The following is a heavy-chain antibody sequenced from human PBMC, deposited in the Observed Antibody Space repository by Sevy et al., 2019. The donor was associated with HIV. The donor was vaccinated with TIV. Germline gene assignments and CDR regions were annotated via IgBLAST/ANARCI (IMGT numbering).Heavy chain of an antibody. CDR1: TFTFSDYY. CDR3: ARVRYNYGSYYFDY. D-gene: IGHD5-18*01. J-gene: IGHJ4*02. Sequence: GGSLRLSCPASTFTFSDYYMTWIRQAPGKGLEWVSHISSGGSNKYYADSVKGRFTISRDNAKNSLYLQMNSLRVEDTALYYCARVRYNYGSYYFDYWGQGTLVTVSS. V-gene: IGHV3-11*01. CDR2: ISSGGSNK.